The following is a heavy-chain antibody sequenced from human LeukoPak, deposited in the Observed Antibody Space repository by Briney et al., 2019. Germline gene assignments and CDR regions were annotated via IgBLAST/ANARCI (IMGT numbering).Heavy chain of an antibody. D-gene: IGHD2-15*01. CDR1: GFTFSSYA. Sequence: GGSLRLSCAASGFTFSSYAMSWVRQAPGKGLEWVSAISVCGGRPYYADSVKGRFTISRDNSKNTLYLQMNSLRAEDTAVYYCAKDFSPNPLDIVVVVAAPTSDPWGQGTLVTVSS. CDR2: ISVCGGRP. J-gene: IGHJ5*02. V-gene: IGHV3-23*01. CDR3: AKDFSPNPLDIVVVVAAPTSDP.